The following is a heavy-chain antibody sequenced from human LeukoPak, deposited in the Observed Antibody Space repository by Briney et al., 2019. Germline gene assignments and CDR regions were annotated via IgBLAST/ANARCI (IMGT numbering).Heavy chain of an antibody. CDR3: ATFPKYSSGWSSFDY. J-gene: IGHJ4*02. Sequence: KASETLSLTCAVSGGAVSGGSIRSNNWWSWVRQPRGKGLEWVGAVYQSGTTKYNPSLESRVAVSLDTSKHRFSLHLSSVTATDTAVYYCATFPKYSSGWSSFDYWGQGILVTVSS. CDR1: GGSIRSNNW. D-gene: IGHD6-19*01. V-gene: IGHV4/OR15-8*02. CDR2: VYQSGTT.